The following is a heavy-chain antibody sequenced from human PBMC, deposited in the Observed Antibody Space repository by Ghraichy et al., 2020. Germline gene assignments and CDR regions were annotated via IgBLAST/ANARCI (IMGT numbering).Heavy chain of an antibody. J-gene: IGHJ6*02. CDR3: ASLLAVQSYCSSTSCYRYGMDV. CDR1: GGSFSGYY. Sequence: SETLSLTCAVYGGSFSGYYWSWIRQPPGKGLEWIGEINHSGSTNYNPSLKSRVTISVDTSKNQFSLKLSSVTAADTAVYYCASLLAVQSYCSSTSCYRYGMDVWGQGTTVTVSS. D-gene: IGHD2-2*01. CDR2: INHSGST. V-gene: IGHV4-34*01.